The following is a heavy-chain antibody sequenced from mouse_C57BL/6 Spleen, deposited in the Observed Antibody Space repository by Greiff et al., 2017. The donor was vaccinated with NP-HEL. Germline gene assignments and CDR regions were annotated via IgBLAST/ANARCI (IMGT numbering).Heavy chain of an antibody. CDR3: ARRDLYGYGFAY. CDR1: GYTFTDYN. D-gene: IGHD2-2*01. V-gene: IGHV1-18*01. J-gene: IGHJ3*01. CDR2: INPNNGGT. Sequence: DVKLQESGPELVKPGASVKIPCKASGYTFTDYNMDWVKQSHGKSLEWIGDINPNNGGTIYNQKFKGKATLTVDKSSSTAYMELRSLTSEDTAVYYCARRDLYGYGFAYWGQGTLVTVSA.